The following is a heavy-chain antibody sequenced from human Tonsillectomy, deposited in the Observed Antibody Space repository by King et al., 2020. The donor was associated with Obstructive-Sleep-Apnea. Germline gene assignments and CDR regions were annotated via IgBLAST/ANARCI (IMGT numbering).Heavy chain of an antibody. V-gene: IGHV3-66*01. D-gene: IGHD3-9*01. CDR1: GFTVSSNY. Sequence: VQLVESGGGLVQPGGSLRLSCVASGFTVSSNYMSWVRQAPGKGLEWLSVIYIGGTTYYADSVKGRFTISRDNSKNTLFLQMNSLRVEDTAVYYCARGHYDILTGYYSSPWGQGTLVTVSS. CDR2: IYIGGTT. CDR3: ARGHYDILTGYYSSP. J-gene: IGHJ5*02.